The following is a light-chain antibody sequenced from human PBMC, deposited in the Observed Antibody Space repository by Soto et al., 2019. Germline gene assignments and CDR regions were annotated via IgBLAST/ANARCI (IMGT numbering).Light chain of an antibody. CDR3: QQYNNWPLT. CDR2: GAS. Sequence: VMTQSPATLSVSPGERAALSCRAGQSVSSNLAWYQQRPGQAPRLLIYGASTRATGIPARFSGSGSGTDFTLTISSLQSEDFAVYYCQQYNNWPLTFGQGTKVEI. J-gene: IGKJ1*01. V-gene: IGKV3-15*01. CDR1: QSVSSN.